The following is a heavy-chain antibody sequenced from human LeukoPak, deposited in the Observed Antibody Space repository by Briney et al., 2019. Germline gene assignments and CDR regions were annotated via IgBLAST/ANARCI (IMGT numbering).Heavy chain of an antibody. J-gene: IGHJ6*03. V-gene: IGHV4-59*12. CDR1: GGPISSYY. Sequence: SETLSLTCTVSGGPISSYYWSWIRQPPGKGLEWIGYIYYSGSTNYNPSLKSRVTISVDTSKNQISLKLSSMTAADTAVYYCARVGGDYSYYYMDVWGKGTSVTVSS. CDR2: IYYSGST. D-gene: IGHD2-21*01. CDR3: ARVGGDYSYYYMDV.